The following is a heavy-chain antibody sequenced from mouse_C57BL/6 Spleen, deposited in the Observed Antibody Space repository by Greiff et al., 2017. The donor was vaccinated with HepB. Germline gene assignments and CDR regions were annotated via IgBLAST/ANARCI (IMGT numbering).Heavy chain of an antibody. D-gene: IGHD1-1*01. V-gene: IGHV1-76*01. J-gene: IGHJ1*03. CDR2: IYPGSGNT. CDR1: GYTFTDYY. Sequence: QVQLQQSGAELVRPGASVKLSCKASGYTFTDYYINWVKQRPGQGLEWIARIYPGSGNTYYNEKFKGKATLTAEKSSSTAYMQLSSLTYEDSAVYFCARNCGSSHWYFDVWGTGTTVTVSS. CDR3: ARNCGSSHWYFDV.